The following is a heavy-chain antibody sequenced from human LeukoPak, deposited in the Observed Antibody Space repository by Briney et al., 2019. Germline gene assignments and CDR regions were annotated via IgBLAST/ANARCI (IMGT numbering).Heavy chain of an antibody. D-gene: IGHD4-23*01. CDR1: GFTFSSYW. Sequence: AGGSLRLSCAASGFTFSSYWMHWVRQAPGKGLVWVSRINDDGSSTTYADSVKGRFTISRDNAKNTLYLQMNSLRAEDTAVYYCAREGRDYGGNPFDYWGQGTLVTVSS. CDR2: INDDGSST. V-gene: IGHV3-74*01. J-gene: IGHJ4*02. CDR3: AREGRDYGGNPFDY.